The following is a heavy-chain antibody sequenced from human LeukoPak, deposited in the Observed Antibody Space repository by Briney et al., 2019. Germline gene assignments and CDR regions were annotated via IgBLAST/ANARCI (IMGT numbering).Heavy chain of an antibody. Sequence: SGGSLRLSCAASGFTFSSYSMNWVRQAPGKGLEWVSSISSRSSYIYYADSVKGRFTISRDNAKNSLYLQMNSLRAEDTAVYYCAREEVTIDERRFDYWGQGTLVTVSS. CDR1: GFTFSSYS. CDR2: ISSRSSYI. V-gene: IGHV3-21*01. D-gene: IGHD3-9*01. CDR3: AREEVTIDERRFDY. J-gene: IGHJ4*02.